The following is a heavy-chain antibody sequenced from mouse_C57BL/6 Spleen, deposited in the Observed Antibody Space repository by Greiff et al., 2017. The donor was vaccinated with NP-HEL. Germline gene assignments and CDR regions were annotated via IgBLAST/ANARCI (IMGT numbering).Heavy chain of an antibody. CDR2: IDPENGDT. CDR3: TTGYGSSYY. V-gene: IGHV14-4*01. J-gene: IGHJ2*01. D-gene: IGHD1-1*01. CDR1: GFNIKDDY. Sequence: EVQLQQSGAELVRPGASVKLSCTASGFNIKDDYMHWVKQRPEQGLEWIGWIDPENGDTEYASKFQGKATITADTSSNTAYLQLSSLTSEDTAVYYCTTGYGSSYYWGQGTTLTVSS.